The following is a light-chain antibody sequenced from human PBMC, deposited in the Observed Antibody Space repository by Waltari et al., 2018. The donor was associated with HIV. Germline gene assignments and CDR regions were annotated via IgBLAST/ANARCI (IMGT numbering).Light chain of an antibody. J-gene: IGKJ5*01. V-gene: IGKV3-20*01. CDR3: QQYGGSPIT. CDR2: GAS. Sequence: EIVLTQSPGTLSLSPGEKATLSCRASQSVNINYLAWYQHKPGQAPRILIYGASSRATGIPDRFSGSGSGTDFTLTISRLEPEDSAVYYCQQYGGSPITFGQGTRLEIK. CDR1: QSVNINY.